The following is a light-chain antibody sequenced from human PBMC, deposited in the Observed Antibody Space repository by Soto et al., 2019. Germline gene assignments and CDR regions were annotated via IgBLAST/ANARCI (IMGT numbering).Light chain of an antibody. Sequence: QSALIQPPSVSGSPGQSVTISCTGTSSDVGSYDYVSWYQQHPGTVPKPMIYNVNTQPSGVPDRFSGSKSGNTASMTISGLQAEDEADYYCSSYTSSSTLNVFGTGTKLTVL. CDR3: SSYTSSSTLNV. CDR1: SSDVGSYDY. V-gene: IGLV2-18*02. J-gene: IGLJ1*01. CDR2: NVN.